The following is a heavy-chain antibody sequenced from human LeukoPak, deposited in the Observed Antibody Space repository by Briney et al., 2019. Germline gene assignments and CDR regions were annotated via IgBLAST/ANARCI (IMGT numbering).Heavy chain of an antibody. J-gene: IGHJ6*02. CDR3: AKDPLYLYSGSYYYYGMDV. Sequence: PGRSLRLSCAASGFTFSSYGMHWVRQAPGKGLEWLAIISYDGSNKYYADSVKGRFTISRDNSKNTVYLQMNSLRAEDTAVYYCAKDPLYLYSGSYYYYGMDVWGQGTTVTVSS. CDR2: ISYDGSNK. CDR1: GFTFSSYG. D-gene: IGHD1-26*01. V-gene: IGHV3-30*18.